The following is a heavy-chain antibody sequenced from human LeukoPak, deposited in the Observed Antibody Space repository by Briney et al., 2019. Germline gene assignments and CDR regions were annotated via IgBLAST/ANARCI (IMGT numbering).Heavy chain of an antibody. Sequence: SETLSLTCTVSGGSISSNSYYWDWLRQPPGKGLEWIGTISYSGSTYYNPSLKSRVTISVDTSKNQFSVRLRSVTAADTAVYYCARGVVAAAGRTFDFWGQGTLVTVSS. J-gene: IGHJ4*02. D-gene: IGHD6-13*01. CDR2: ISYSGST. CDR3: ARGVVAAAGRTFDF. V-gene: IGHV4-39*07. CDR1: GGSISSNSYY.